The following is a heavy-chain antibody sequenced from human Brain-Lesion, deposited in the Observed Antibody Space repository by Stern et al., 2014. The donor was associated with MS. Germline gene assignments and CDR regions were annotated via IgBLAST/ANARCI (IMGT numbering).Heavy chain of an antibody. CDR3: AREGGDDDDYYGLDV. CDR1: GLTVANEY. CDR2: IYASGTT. J-gene: IGHJ6*02. V-gene: IGHV3-53*04. Sequence: VQLVQSGGGLVQPGGSLRLSCAASGLTVANEYMSWVRQAPGKGPEWVSLIYASGTTAYADSVKGRFIISRHNSEKTLSLQMNSLRPEDTAVYYCAREGGDDDDYYGLDVWGPGTTVTVSS. D-gene: IGHD5-12*01.